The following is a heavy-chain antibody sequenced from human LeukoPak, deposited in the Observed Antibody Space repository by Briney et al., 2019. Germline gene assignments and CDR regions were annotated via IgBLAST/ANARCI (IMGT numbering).Heavy chain of an antibody. V-gene: IGHV1-2*02. CDR3: ARDVGLRLGELSLHYYFDY. CDR1: GYTFTVYY. CDR2: INPNSGGT. J-gene: IGHJ4*02. Sequence: ASVKVSYKASGYTFTVYYMHWVRQAPGQGGEGMGWINPNSGGTNYAKKFQGGDTITRDTSISTAYMELSRLRSDDTAVYYCARDVGLRLGELSLHYYFDYWGQGTLVTVSS. D-gene: IGHD3-16*02.